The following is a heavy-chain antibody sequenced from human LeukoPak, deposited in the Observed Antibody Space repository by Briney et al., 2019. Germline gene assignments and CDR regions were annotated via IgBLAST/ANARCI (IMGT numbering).Heavy chain of an antibody. CDR3: ARHVPRARWVHSEYFQL. CDR1: DGSFSGFY. CDR2: ISDSGST. J-gene: IGHJ1*01. D-gene: IGHD5-24*01. V-gene: IGHV4-34*01. Sequence: SETLSLTCAVSDGSFSGFYWSLIRQFPGKGLEWIGQISDSGSTNYNPSLRSRVTISADTSKNQFSLRLSSVTAADTAEYYCARHVPRARWVHSEYFQLWGQGTLVTVSS.